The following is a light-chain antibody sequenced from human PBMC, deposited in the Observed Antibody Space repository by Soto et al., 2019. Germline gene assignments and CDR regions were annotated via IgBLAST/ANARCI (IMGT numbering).Light chain of an antibody. Sequence: DIQMTQSPSTLSASVGDRVTITCRASQSISSWLAWYQQKPGKAPKLLIYDASSLESGVPSRFSGSGSGTEFTLTISSLPTEDFATYYCQQYNTYSTWTFGQGTKVDI. CDR1: QSISSW. V-gene: IGKV1-5*01. CDR2: DAS. CDR3: QQYNTYSTWT. J-gene: IGKJ1*01.